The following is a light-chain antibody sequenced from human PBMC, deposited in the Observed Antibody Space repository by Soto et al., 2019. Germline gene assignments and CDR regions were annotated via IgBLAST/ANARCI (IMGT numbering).Light chain of an antibody. CDR3: QQYKNWPPNT. J-gene: IGKJ1*01. Sequence: EIVITQSPATLSVSPGERATLSCRASQSVSSKLAWYQQKPGQAPMLLIYGASTRATGIPARFSGSGSGTEFTLTISSLQSEDFAVYYCQQYKNWPPNTFGQGTKVDIK. CDR1: QSVSSK. CDR2: GAS. V-gene: IGKV3-15*01.